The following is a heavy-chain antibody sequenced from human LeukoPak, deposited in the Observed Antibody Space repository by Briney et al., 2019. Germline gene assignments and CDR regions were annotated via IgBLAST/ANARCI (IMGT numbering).Heavy chain of an antibody. Sequence: SETQSLTCTVSGGSIGSSSYYWGWIRQPPGKGLEWIGSIYYSGSTYYNPSLKSRVTISVDTSKNQFSLKLSSVTAADTAVYYCGRNRQERWLQGAFDIWGQGTMVTVSS. CDR2: IYYSGST. CDR1: GGSIGSSSYY. J-gene: IGHJ3*02. D-gene: IGHD5-12*01. CDR3: GRNRQERWLQGAFDI. V-gene: IGHV4-39*01.